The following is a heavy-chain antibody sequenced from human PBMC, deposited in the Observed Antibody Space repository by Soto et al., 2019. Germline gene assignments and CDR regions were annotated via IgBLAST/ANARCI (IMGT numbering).Heavy chain of an antibody. J-gene: IGHJ6*02. V-gene: IGHV1-69*06. CDR3: ARDSGIAAADAYYYGMDV. Sequence: SVKVSCKASGGTFSSYAISWVRQAPGQGLEWMGGIIPIFGTANYAQKFQGRVTITADKSTSTAYMELSSLRSEDTAVYYCARDSGIAAADAYYYGMDVWGQGTTVTVSS. CDR2: IIPIFGTA. CDR1: GGTFSSYA. D-gene: IGHD6-13*01.